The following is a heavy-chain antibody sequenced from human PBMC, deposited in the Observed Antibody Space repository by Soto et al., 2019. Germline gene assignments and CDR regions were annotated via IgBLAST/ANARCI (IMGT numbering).Heavy chain of an antibody. CDR3: ARDIASYAYGEGY. J-gene: IGHJ4*02. CDR2: VYSSGTT. D-gene: IGHD2-21*01. Sequence: SETLSLTCTVSGGSINSYWWSWIRQPAGKGLEWIGRVYSSGTTDYNPSLNSRATMSVETSKNQLSLKLSSVTAADTAVYYCARDIASYAYGEGYWGQGIKVTVS. V-gene: IGHV4-4*07. CDR1: GGSINSYW.